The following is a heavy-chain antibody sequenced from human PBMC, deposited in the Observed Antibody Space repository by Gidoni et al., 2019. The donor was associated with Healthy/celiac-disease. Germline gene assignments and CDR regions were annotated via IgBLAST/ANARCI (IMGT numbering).Heavy chain of an antibody. CDR1: GFTFSIYG. CDR2: ISYDGSNK. V-gene: IGHV3-30*18. J-gene: IGHJ4*02. D-gene: IGHD3-10*01. Sequence: QVQLVESGGGVVKTGRSLRLSCAAAGFTFSIYGMTWVRQAPGKGLAWVAVISYDGSNKYYADSVKCRFTISRDNSKNTLYLQMNSLRAEDTAVYYCAKDRGEMDYWGQGTLVTVSS. CDR3: AKDRGEMDY.